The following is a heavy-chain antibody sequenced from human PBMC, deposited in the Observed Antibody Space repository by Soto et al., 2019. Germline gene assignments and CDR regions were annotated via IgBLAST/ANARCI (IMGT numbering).Heavy chain of an antibody. D-gene: IGHD4-17*01. CDR3: AREEISGDYVFDY. CDR2: IIPIFGTA. CDR1: GGTFSSYA. J-gene: IGHJ4*02. Sequence: SVKVSCKASGGTFSSYAISWVRQAPGQGLEWMGGIIPIFGTANYARKFQGRVTITADESTSTAYMELSSLRSEDTAVYYCAREEISGDYVFDYWGQGTLVTVSS. V-gene: IGHV1-69*13.